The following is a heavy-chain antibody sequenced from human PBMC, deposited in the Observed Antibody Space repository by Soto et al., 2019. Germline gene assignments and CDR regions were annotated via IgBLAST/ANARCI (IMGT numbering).Heavy chain of an antibody. J-gene: IGHJ4*02. V-gene: IGHV1-3*01. CDR1: GYTFTSYA. CDR2: INAGNGNT. CDR3: ARGIQVRAVADGVDY. Sequence: ASVKVSCKASGYTFTSYAMHWVRQAPGQRLEWMGWINAGNGNTKYSQKFQGRVTITRDTSASTAYMELSSLRSEDTAVYYCARGIQVRAVADGVDYWGQGTLVTV. D-gene: IGHD6-19*01.